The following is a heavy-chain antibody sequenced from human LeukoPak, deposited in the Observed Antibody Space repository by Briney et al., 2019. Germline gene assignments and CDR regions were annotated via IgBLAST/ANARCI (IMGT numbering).Heavy chain of an antibody. CDR3: ARRDVNWNDDEYNWFDP. V-gene: IGHV4-38-2*01. D-gene: IGHD1-20*01. CDR2: IYYSGST. CDR1: GYSISSGYY. J-gene: IGHJ5*02. Sequence: SETLSLTCAVSGYSISSGYYWGCIRQPPGKGLEWIGSIYYSGSTYYNPSLKSRVTISVDTSNNQFSLKLSSVTAADTAVYYCARRDVNWNDDEYNWFDPWGQGTLVTVSS.